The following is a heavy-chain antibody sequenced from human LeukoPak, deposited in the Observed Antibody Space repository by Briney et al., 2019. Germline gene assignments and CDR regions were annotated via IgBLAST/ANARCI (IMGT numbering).Heavy chain of an antibody. CDR1: GFTFRSYG. CDR3: AKGRGWEASYYYYYMDV. Sequence: PGGSLRLSCAASGFTFRSYGMHWVRQAPGKGLEWVTFIRYDGSKKYYADSVKGRFTISRDNSKNTLYLQMNSLRAEDTAVYYCAKGRGWEASYYYYYMDVWGKGTTVTISS. J-gene: IGHJ6*03. V-gene: IGHV3-30*02. CDR2: IRYDGSKK. D-gene: IGHD1-26*01.